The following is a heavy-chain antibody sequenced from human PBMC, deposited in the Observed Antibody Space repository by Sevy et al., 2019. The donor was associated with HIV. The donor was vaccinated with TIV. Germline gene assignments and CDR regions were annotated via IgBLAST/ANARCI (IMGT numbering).Heavy chain of an antibody. D-gene: IGHD1-7*01. Sequence: ASVKVSCKASGYTFTGDYMHWVRHAPGQGLEWMGRINRNSGGTNYAQKFQGRVTMTRDTSISTAYMELSRLRSDDTAVYYCARDGDGGTTNYGMDVWGQGTTVTVSS. CDR2: INRNSGGT. V-gene: IGHV1-2*06. CDR3: ARDGDGGTTNYGMDV. J-gene: IGHJ6*02. CDR1: GYTFTGDY.